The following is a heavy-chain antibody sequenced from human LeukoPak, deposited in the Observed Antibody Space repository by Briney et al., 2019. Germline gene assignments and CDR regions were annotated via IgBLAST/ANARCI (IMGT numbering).Heavy chain of an antibody. V-gene: IGHV3-43*02. CDR3: AKDKLRSTNYYDSSGYILDY. CDR1: GLTFDDYA. D-gene: IGHD3-22*01. CDR2: ISGVGGSR. Sequence: GGSLRLSCGASGLTFDDYAMRWVRQAPGKGLEWVSLISGVGGSRYYADSVKGRFTISRDNSKNSLYLQMNSLRTEDTALYYCAKDKLRSTNYYDSSGYILDYWGQGTLVTVSS. J-gene: IGHJ4*02.